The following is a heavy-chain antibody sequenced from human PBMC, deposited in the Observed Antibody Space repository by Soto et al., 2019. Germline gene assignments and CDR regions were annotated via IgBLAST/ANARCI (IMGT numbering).Heavy chain of an antibody. Sequence: SETLSLTCTVSGGSISSSSYYWGWIRQPPGKGLEWIGSIYYSGSTYYNPSLKSRATISVDTSKNQFSLKLTSVTAADTAVYYCGRAHRDLQQLVHYYYSMDVWGQGTTVTVSS. D-gene: IGHD6-13*01. V-gene: IGHV4-39*01. CDR1: GGSISSSSYY. J-gene: IGHJ6*02. CDR3: GRAHRDLQQLVHYYYSMDV. CDR2: IYYSGST.